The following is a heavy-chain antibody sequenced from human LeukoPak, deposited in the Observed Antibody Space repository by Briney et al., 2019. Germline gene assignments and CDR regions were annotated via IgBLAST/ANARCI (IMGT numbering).Heavy chain of an antibody. CDR1: GFTFSSYW. V-gene: IGHV3-7*01. CDR3: ARASVHYYYGMDV. CDR2: IKQDGSEK. Sequence: PGGSLRLSCAASGFTFSSYWMSWVRQAPGKGLEWVANIKQDGSEKYYVDSVKGRFTISRDNAKNSLYLQMNSLRAEDTAVYYCARASVHYYYGMDVWGQGTTVTVPS. J-gene: IGHJ6*02.